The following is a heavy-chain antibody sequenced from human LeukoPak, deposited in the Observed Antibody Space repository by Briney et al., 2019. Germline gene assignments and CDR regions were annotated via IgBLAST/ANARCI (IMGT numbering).Heavy chain of an antibody. D-gene: IGHD2-15*01. CDR1: GYTFTSYY. V-gene: IGHV1-46*01. CDR3: ARGGPTTLGYLHYYYMDV. Sequence: ASVKVSCKASGYTFTSYYMHWVRQAPGQGLEWMGIINPSGGSTSYAQKFQGRVTMTRDTSTSTVYMELSSLRSEDTAVYYCARGGPTTLGYLHYYYMDVWGKGTTVTIS. CDR2: INPSGGST. J-gene: IGHJ6*03.